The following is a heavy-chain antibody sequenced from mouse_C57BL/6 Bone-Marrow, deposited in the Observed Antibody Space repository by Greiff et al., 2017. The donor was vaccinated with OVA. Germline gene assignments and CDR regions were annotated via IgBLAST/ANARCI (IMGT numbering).Heavy chain of an antibody. CDR2: IHPNSGST. CDR1: GYTFTSYW. Sequence: VQLQQPGAELVKPGASVKLSCKASGYTFTSYWMHWVKQRPGQGLEWIGMIHPNSGSTNYNEKFKSKATLTVDKSSSTAYMQLSSLTSEDSAVYYCARVGYLYYYAMDDWGQGTSVTVSS. D-gene: IGHD3-2*02. J-gene: IGHJ4*01. CDR3: ARVGYLYYYAMDD. V-gene: IGHV1-64*01.